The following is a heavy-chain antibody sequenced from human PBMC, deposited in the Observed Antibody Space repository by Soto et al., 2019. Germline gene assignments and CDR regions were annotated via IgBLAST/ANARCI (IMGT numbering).Heavy chain of an antibody. CDR1: GYTFTTYG. CDR3: ARALPYSSSGDS. J-gene: IGHJ4*02. D-gene: IGHD6-13*01. Sequence: ASVKVSCKASGYTFTTYGISWLRQPPGQGLEWMGWISASNGNIYYGQKFQGRVTMTTDSFTSTTYMELSSLTSDDTAVYYCARALPYSSSGDSWGRGTLVTVSS. CDR2: ISASNGNI. V-gene: IGHV1-18*01.